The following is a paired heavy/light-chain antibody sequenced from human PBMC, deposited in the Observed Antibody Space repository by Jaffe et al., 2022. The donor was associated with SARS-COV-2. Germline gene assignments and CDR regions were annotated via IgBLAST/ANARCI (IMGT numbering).Light chain of an antibody. J-gene: IGLJ2*01. CDR2: RDS. CDR3: QVWDSNTVV. Sequence: SYDLTQPLSVSVALGQTARITCGGNNIGSKNVHWYQQKPGQAPALVIFRDSDRPSGIPERFSGSNSGNTATLTISRALAGDEADFYCQVWDSNTVVFGGGTKLTVL. V-gene: IGLV3-9*01. CDR1: NIGSKN.
Heavy chain of an antibody. Sequence: QITLKESGPTLVKPTQTLTLTCTFSGFSLSTSGVAVGWIRQPPGEALEWLALIYWDDDKRYSPSLKNRLTITKDTSKNQAVLTMTNMDPVDTATYYCARRRERTVTYFDSWGQGILVTVSS. CDR1: GFSLSTSGVA. CDR3: ARRRERTVTYFDS. J-gene: IGHJ4*02. V-gene: IGHV2-5*02. CDR2: IYWDDDK. D-gene: IGHD4-17*01.